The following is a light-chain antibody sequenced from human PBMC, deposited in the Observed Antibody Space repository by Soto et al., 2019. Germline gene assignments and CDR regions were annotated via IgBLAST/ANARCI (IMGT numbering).Light chain of an antibody. V-gene: IGLV2-8*01. CDR3: RSYAGSNNLGV. CDR2: EVS. Sequence: QSVLTQPPSASGSPGQSVTISCTGTSSDVGGYNYVSWYQQHPGKAPKLMIYEVSKRPSGVPDRFSGSKSGNTASLTVSGLQAEDEADYYCRSYAGSNNLGVFGGGTTLTVL. CDR1: SSDVGGYNY. J-gene: IGLJ2*01.